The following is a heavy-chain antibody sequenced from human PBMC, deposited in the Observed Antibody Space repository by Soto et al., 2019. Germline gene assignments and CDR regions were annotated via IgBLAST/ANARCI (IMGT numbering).Heavy chain of an antibody. J-gene: IGHJ4*02. D-gene: IGHD3-16*01. CDR1: GYTFTGYY. CDR3: AKSRRSPSLGGFDF. V-gene: IGHV1-2*02. Sequence: ASVKVSCKASGYTFTGYYMHWVRQAPGQGLEGMGWINPNTGGTKYAQKFQGRVTMPRETSISTAYMELTRLKSDDTAMYYCAKSRRSPSLGGFDFWGQGTLVTVYS. CDR2: INPNTGGT.